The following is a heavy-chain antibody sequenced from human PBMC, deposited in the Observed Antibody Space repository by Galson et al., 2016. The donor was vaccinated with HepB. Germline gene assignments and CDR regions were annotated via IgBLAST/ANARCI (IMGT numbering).Heavy chain of an antibody. J-gene: IGHJ4*02. D-gene: IGHD3-16*02. Sequence: SLRLSCAASGFTFSSYAMHWVRQAPGKGLECVAVISFDGSNNFYADSVKGRFTISRDNSKNTLYLQMNSLRAEDTAVYYCARDDDYVWGTYRYTRTVPQYYLDYWGQGTLVTVSS. CDR2: ISFDGSNN. V-gene: IGHV3-30-3*01. CDR3: ARDDDYVWGTYRYTRTVPQYYLDY. CDR1: GFTFSSYA.